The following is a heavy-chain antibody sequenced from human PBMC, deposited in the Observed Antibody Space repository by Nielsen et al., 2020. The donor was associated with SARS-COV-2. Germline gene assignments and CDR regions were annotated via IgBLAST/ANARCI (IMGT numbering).Heavy chain of an antibody. CDR3: ARLRGGTYYTNFDY. D-gene: IGHD1-26*01. J-gene: IGHJ4*02. Sequence: GSLRLSCTVSGASINTYYWSWIRQPPGKGLEWIGYIYYSGSSNYNPPLKSRVTMSLDTSKSQFSLKLSSVTAADTAVYYCARLRGGTYYTNFDYWGQGTLVTVSS. V-gene: IGHV4-59*08. CDR2: IYYSGSS. CDR1: GASINTYY.